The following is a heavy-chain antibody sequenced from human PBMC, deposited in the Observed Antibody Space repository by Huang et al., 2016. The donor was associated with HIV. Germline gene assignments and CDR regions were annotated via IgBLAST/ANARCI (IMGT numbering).Heavy chain of an antibody. Sequence: QLLLQESGPGLVKPSEALALTCAVSGGSIRSSDYHWGWIRQPPGKGLVGIGRIYYKGSAHNSPALKSRVTRAVDTSKNLFFLNLTSMTAADTAVYYCARHREGPVAYYSGWGSHLNYMDVWGRGRTVGVSS. D-gene: IGHD3-10*01. J-gene: IGHJ6*03. CDR1: GGSIRSSDYH. CDR3: ARHREGPVAYYSGWGSHLNYMDV. V-gene: IGHV4-39*01. CDR2: IYYKGSA.